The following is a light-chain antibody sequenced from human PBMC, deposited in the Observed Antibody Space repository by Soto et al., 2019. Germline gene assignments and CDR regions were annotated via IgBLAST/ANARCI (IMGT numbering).Light chain of an antibody. CDR2: DVS. CDR1: TSDVGRYNY. J-gene: IGLJ1*01. V-gene: IGLV2-14*03. Sequence: QSALTQPASVSGSPGQSISISCTGTTSDVGRYNYVSWYQQHPGEAPKLMIYDVSYRPSWVSNRFSGSKSGITASLTISGLQADDEADYYCNSFTTSSTYVFGTGTKSPS. CDR3: NSFTTSSTYV.